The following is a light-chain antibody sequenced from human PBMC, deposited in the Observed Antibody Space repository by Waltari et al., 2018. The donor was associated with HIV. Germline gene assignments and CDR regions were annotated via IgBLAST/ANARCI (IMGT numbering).Light chain of an antibody. CDR2: NVH. CDR1: SSYVDTF. CDR3: CSHAGNFIFA. V-gene: IGLV2-11*01. J-gene: IGLJ1*01. Sequence: QSALTQPHSVSGSPGQSLTISCTGTSSYVDTFVSWYQQHPGKAPQVIIYNVHNRPSGVPCRFSGSKSGNTAFLTISGLQADDEAEYHCCSHAGNFIFAFGTGTKVTVL.